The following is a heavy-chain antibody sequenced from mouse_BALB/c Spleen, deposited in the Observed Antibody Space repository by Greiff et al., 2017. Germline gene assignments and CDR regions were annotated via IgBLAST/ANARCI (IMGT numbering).Heavy chain of an antibody. D-gene: IGHD2-4*01. J-gene: IGHJ3*01. Sequence: QVQLKESGPGLVAPSQSLSITCTVSGFSLTSYGVHWVRQPPGKGLEWLGVIWAGGSTNYNSALMSRLSISKDNSKSQVFLKMNSLQTDDTAMYYCAISTMITTGFAYWGQGTLVTVSA. CDR2: IWAGGST. CDR1: GFSLTSYG. CDR3: AISTMITTGFAY. V-gene: IGHV2-9*02.